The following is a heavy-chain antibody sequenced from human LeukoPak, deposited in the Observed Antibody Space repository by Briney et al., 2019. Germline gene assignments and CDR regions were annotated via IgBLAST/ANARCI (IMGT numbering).Heavy chain of an antibody. Sequence: PGGSLRLSXAASGFTFSSYGMHWVRQAPGKGVEWVAVIWYDGSNKYYADSVKGRFTISRDNSKNTLYLQMNSLRAEDTAVYYCAKDSTYYFDYWGQGTLVTVSS. CDR2: IWYDGSNK. CDR3: AKDSTYYFDY. V-gene: IGHV3-33*06. J-gene: IGHJ4*02. CDR1: GFTFSSYG.